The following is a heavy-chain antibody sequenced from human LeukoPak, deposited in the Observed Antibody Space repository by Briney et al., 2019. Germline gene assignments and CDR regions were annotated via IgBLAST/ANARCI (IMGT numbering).Heavy chain of an antibody. CDR3: AKGSDSSGFYAPPFDY. J-gene: IGHJ4*02. CDR2: ISYDGNNK. V-gene: IGHV3-30*18. CDR1: GFTFSSYG. Sequence: PGGSLRLSCAASGFTFSSYGMHWVRQAPGKGLEWAAVISYDGNNKNYVDSVKGRFTISRDNSKNTLCLQMNSLRAEDTAVYYCAKGSDSSGFYAPPFDYWGQGTLVTVSS. D-gene: IGHD3-22*01.